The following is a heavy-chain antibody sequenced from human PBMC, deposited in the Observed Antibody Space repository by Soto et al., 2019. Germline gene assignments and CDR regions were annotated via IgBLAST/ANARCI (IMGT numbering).Heavy chain of an antibody. Sequence: PGGSLRLSCAASGFTVKNYQMNWVRQAPGKGLEWVSVIYSGGVTYYPDSVKGRFTIIRDTSRNTVYLQMNSLRADDTAIYYCARDPSTTGYYGLDVWGQGTTVTVSS. J-gene: IGHJ6*02. V-gene: IGHV3-53*01. CDR3: ARDPSTTGYYGLDV. CDR1: GFTVKNYQ. CDR2: IYSGGVT.